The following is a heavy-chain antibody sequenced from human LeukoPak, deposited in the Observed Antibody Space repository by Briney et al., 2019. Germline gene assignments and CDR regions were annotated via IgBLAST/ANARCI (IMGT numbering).Heavy chain of an antibody. CDR1: GLLYRGDW. J-gene: IGHJ4*02. CDR3: ATSGYSGYDYMGLRY. D-gene: IGHD5-12*01. Sequence: GVSVRLLCVASGLLYRGDWLLWARQAPGKGLVGLAFIRYDGSNKYYADSVKGRFTISRDNSKNTLYLQMNSLRAEDTAVYYCATSGYSGYDYMGLRYWGQGTLVTVSS. V-gene: IGHV3-30*02. CDR2: IRYDGSNK.